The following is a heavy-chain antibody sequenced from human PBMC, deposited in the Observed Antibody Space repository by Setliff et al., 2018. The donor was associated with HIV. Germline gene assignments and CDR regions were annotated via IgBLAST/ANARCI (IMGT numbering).Heavy chain of an antibody. CDR2: IIPIFGTT. V-gene: IGHV1-69*13. CDR3: ARDLKEDSGSDVIGLSSDTFDI. D-gene: IGHD5-12*01. CDR1: GGTFSSYS. Sequence: SVKVSCKASGGTFSSYSITWVRQAPGQGLEWVGGIIPIFGTTNYAQNFQGRVTISADESTSTLYMELSNLRSDDTAVYYCARDLKEDSGSDVIGLSSDTFDIWGQGTMVTVSS. J-gene: IGHJ3*02.